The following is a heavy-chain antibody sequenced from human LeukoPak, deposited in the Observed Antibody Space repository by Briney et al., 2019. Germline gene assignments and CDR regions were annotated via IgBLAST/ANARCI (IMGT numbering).Heavy chain of an antibody. D-gene: IGHD3-16*01. CDR2: IDYDSSHI. V-gene: IGHV3-21*01. CDR3: ARDPERYLRMGHYDY. CDR1: GFTFSRYD. Sequence: GGSLRLSCAASGFTFSRYDMHWVRQVPGKGLEWVSSIDYDSSHIYYAASVRGRFSISRDNARDSVYLQMDSLRADDTAVYYCARDPERYLRMGHYDYWGQGTLVIVSS. J-gene: IGHJ4*02.